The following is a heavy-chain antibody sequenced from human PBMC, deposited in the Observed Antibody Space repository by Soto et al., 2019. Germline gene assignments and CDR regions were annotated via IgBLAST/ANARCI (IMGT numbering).Heavy chain of an antibody. J-gene: IGHJ4*02. D-gene: IGHD1-1*01. CDR2: IYHDGNT. V-gene: IGHV4-4*02. CDR3: AKLDGGGY. CDR1: GGSISSNNW. Sequence: QVQLQESGPGLVTPSGTLSLTCAVSGGSISSNNWWSWVRQPPGKGLEWIGEIYHDGNTHYNPSLTSRVTISVAKSKNHFALILSSLTAADTAVYYCAKLDGGGYWGQGTLVTVSS.